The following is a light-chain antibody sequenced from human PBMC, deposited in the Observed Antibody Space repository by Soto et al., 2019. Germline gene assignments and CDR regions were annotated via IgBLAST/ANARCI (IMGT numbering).Light chain of an antibody. CDR3: QQYGSSGT. V-gene: IGKV3-20*01. CDR2: GAS. J-gene: IGKJ1*01. CDR1: QSVSSN. Sequence: EIPMTQSPATLSVSPGERATLSCRASQSVSSNLAWYQQKPGQAPRLLIYGASNRATGIPDRFSGSGSGTDFTLTISRLEPEDFAVYYCQQYGSSGTFGQGTKVDIK.